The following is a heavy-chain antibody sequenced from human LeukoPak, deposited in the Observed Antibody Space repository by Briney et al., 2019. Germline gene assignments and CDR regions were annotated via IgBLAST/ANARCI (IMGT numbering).Heavy chain of an antibody. CDR1: GYSITTGYY. CDR2: IYVTGST. D-gene: IGHD5-12*01. Sequence: SETLSLTCTVSGYSITTGYYWGRIRQPPGKGLEWIGSIYVTGSTFYNPSLKSRVTISVDPSKNQFSPKLSSVTAADTAVYYCARALLVAPNAFDIWGQGTMVTVSS. V-gene: IGHV4-38-2*02. CDR3: ARALLVAPNAFDI. J-gene: IGHJ3*02.